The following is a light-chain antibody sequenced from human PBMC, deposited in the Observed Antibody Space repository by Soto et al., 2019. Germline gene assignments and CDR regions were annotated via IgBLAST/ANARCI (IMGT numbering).Light chain of an antibody. J-gene: IGKJ5*01. V-gene: IGKV1-9*01. Sequence: IKLTQSPSSLSASVGDSVTITCLASQGISSFLAWYQQKPGKAPKLLIYAASTLQSGVPSRFSGSGSGTDFALTISSLQPEDFATYFCQQLNSYPITFGQGTRLEI. CDR1: QGISSF. CDR3: QQLNSYPIT. CDR2: AAS.